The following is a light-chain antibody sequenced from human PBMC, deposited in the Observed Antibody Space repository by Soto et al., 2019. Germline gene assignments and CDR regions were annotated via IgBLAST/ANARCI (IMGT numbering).Light chain of an antibody. V-gene: IGKV3-15*01. Sequence: IVMPQSTATLSMSPGERATLSCRASQSVSSNLAWYQQKPGQAPRLLIYGASTRATGIPARFSGSGSGTKFTLTITSLEPEDFAVYYCQQRNNWPPITFGQGARLEIK. CDR3: QQRNNWPPIT. CDR2: GAS. CDR1: QSVSSN. J-gene: IGKJ5*01.